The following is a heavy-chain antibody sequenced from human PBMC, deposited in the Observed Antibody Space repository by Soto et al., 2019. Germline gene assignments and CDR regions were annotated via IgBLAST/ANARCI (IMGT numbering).Heavy chain of an antibody. CDR2: INPNSGGT. CDR1: GYTFTGYY. CDR3: ARATTVTTFDY. D-gene: IGHD4-17*01. V-gene: IGHV1-2*04. J-gene: IGHJ4*02. Sequence: XSVKGSCKASGYTFTGYYMHWGRQAPGQGLEWMGWINPNSGGTNYAQKLQGWVTMTRDTSISTAYMELSRLRSDDTAVYYCARATTVTTFDYWGQGALVTVSS.